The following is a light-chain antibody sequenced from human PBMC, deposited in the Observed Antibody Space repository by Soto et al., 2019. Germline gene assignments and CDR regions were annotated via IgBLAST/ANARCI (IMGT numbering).Light chain of an antibody. CDR3: QQFGTSPRYT. CDR2: AAS. Sequence: EIVLTQSPGTLSLSPGERATLSCRASQSVNSGYLAWYQQKPGQAPRLLIYAASTRATGVQDRFSGGGSGTDFTLTISRLEPEDFAVYYCQQFGTSPRYTFGQGTKLEIK. V-gene: IGKV3-20*01. J-gene: IGKJ2*01. CDR1: QSVNSGY.